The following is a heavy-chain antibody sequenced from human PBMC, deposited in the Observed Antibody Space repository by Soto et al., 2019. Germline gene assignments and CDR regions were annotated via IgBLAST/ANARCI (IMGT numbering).Heavy chain of an antibody. CDR2: IIPIFGTA. CDR3: ARGLAYCGDDCYLDY. V-gene: IGHV1-69*13. CDR1: GGTFSSYA. Sequence: GASVKVSCKASGGTFSSYAISWVRQAPGQGLEWMGGIIPIFGTANYAQKFQGRVTITADESTSTAYMELSSLRSEDTAVYYCARGLAYCGDDCYLDYWGQGTLVTVSS. D-gene: IGHD2-21*02. J-gene: IGHJ4*02.